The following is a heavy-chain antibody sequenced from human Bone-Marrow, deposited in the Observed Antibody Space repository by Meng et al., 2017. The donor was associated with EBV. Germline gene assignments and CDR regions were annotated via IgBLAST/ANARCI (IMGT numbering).Heavy chain of an antibody. V-gene: IGHV3-53*01. CDR3: ARDRHPRAFDY. CDR2: IYSGGNT. J-gene: IGHJ4*02. CDR1: GFTVNSNY. Sequence: VQLVEFGGGLIQPGGPLRLSCAPSGFTVNSNYMSWVRQAPGKGLEWVSVIYSGGNTYYADSVKGRFTISRDNSKNTLYLQMNSLRVEDTAVYYCARDRHPRAFDYWGQGTLVTVSS.